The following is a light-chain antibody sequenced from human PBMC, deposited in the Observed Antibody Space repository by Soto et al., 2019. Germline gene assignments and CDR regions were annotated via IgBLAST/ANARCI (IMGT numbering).Light chain of an antibody. Sequence: DFQMTQSPSTLSASVGDRVTITCRASQNIRSRLAWFQQKPGKAPKLLIYDASSLESGVPQRFSGSGSGTEFTLTISDVQPEDFALYYCHQRQSWPRTFGQGTKVDI. V-gene: IGKV1-5*01. J-gene: IGKJ1*01. CDR1: QNIRSR. CDR2: DAS. CDR3: HQRQSWPRT.